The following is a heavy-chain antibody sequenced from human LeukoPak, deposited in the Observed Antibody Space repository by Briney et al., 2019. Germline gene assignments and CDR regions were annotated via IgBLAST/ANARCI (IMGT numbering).Heavy chain of an antibody. CDR3: GGGGYSYGYVDY. D-gene: IGHD5-18*01. J-gene: IGHJ4*02. Sequence: SETLSLTCTVSGGSISSYYWSWIRQPPGKGLGWIGYIYYSGSTNYNPSLKSRVTISVDTSKNQFSLKLSSVTAADTAVYYCGGGGYSYGYVDYWGQGTLVTVSS. CDR2: IYYSGST. V-gene: IGHV4-59*08. CDR1: GGSISSYY.